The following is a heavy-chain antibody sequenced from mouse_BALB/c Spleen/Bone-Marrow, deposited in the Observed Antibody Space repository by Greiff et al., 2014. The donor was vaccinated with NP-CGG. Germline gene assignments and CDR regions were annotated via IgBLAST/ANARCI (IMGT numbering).Heavy chain of an antibody. CDR2: IYPGDGDT. D-gene: IGHD2-2*01. CDR1: GYTSTSYW. CDR3: ASPYGYYDAMDY. V-gene: IGHV1-87*01. Sequence: VQLQQSGAELARPGASVKLSCKASGYTSTSYWMQWVKQRPGQGLEWIGAIYPGDGDTRYTQKFRGKATLTADKSSNTAYMQLSSLTSEDSAVYFCASPYGYYDAMDYWGQGTSVTVSS. J-gene: IGHJ4*01.